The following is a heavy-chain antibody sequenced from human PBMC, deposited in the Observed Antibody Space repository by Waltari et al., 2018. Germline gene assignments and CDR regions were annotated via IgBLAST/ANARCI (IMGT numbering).Heavy chain of an antibody. Sequence: EVQLVESGGGLVQPGGSLRLSCAASGFTFSSFWMSWFRQAQGKGLEWVANIKQDGSEKYYVDSVKGRFTISRDNAKNSLYLQMNSLRAEDTAVYYCARVSSRGPLDYWGQGTLVTVSS. V-gene: IGHV3-7*03. J-gene: IGHJ4*02. D-gene: IGHD6-6*01. CDR1: GFTFSSFW. CDR3: ARVSSRGPLDY. CDR2: IKQDGSEK.